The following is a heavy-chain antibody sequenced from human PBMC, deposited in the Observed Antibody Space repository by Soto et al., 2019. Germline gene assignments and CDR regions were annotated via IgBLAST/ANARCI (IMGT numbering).Heavy chain of an antibody. Sequence: ASVKVSCKASGYTFTSYGISWVRQAPGQGLEWMGWISAYNGNTNNAQKLQGRVTMTTDTSTSTAYMELRSLRSDDTAVYYCARDRGKHYYDSSGYPTLWGQGTLVTVSS. D-gene: IGHD3-22*01. J-gene: IGHJ4*02. CDR3: ARDRGKHYYDSSGYPTL. V-gene: IGHV1-18*01. CDR1: GYTFTSYG. CDR2: ISAYNGNT.